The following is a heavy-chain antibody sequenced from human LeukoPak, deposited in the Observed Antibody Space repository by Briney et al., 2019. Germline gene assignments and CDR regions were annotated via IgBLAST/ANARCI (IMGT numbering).Heavy chain of an antibody. CDR3: ARDGATLVRGVLHSYFYYGMDV. CDR1: GYSFSDYI. Sequence: PGASVKVSCKTSGYSFSDYIIHWVRQAPGQRPEWMGWINAGNDKTKYSQKFEDRVTMTKDTSASTVYMELSSLRSDGTGVYYCARDGATLVRGVLHSYFYYGMDVWGQGTTVIVSS. J-gene: IGHJ6*02. CDR2: INAGNDKT. D-gene: IGHD3-10*01. V-gene: IGHV1-3*01.